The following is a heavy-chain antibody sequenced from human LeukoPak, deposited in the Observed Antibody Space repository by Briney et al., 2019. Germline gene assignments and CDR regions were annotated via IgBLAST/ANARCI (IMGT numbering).Heavy chain of an antibody. J-gene: IGHJ4*02. CDR2: IKQGGNEI. CDR3: ARDREIDY. D-gene: IGHD3-10*01. Sequence: GGSLRLSCAASGFAFSTYWMTWVRQAPGKGLEWVANIKQGGNEIYYVDSVTGRFTISRDNAKNSLFLQMNSLRAEDTAVYYCARDREIDYWGQGTLVIVSS. CDR1: GFAFSTYW. V-gene: IGHV3-7*03.